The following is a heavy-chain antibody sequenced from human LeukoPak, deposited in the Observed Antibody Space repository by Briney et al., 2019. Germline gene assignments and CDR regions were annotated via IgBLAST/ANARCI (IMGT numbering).Heavy chain of an antibody. V-gene: IGHV3-11*03. Sequence: GGSLRLSCAASGFTFSDYYMSWIRQAPGKGLEWVSYISSSTRYTNYADPVKGRFTISRDTAKNSLYLQMNSLRAEDTAVYYCASSGYRPNGYFDYWGQGTLVTVSS. D-gene: IGHD3-3*01. CDR3: ASSGYRPNGYFDY. CDR1: GFTFSDYY. CDR2: ISSSTRYT. J-gene: IGHJ4*02.